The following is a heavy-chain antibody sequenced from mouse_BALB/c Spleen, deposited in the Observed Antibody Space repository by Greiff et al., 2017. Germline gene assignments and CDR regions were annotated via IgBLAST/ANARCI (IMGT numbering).Heavy chain of an antibody. D-gene: IGHD2-2*01. CDR2: ISSGGSYT. CDR3: ARVGLRRGFDY. CDR1: GFTFSSYA. V-gene: IGHV5-9-4*01. J-gene: IGHJ2*01. Sequence: DVKLQESGGGLVKPGGSLKLSCAASGFTFSSYAMSWVRQSPEKRLEWVAEISSGGSYTYYPDTVTGRFTITRDNAKNTLYLEMSSLRSEDTAMYYCARVGLRRGFDYWGQGTTLTVSS.